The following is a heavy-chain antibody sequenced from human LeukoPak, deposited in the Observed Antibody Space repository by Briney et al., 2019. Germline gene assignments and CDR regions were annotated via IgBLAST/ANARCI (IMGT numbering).Heavy chain of an antibody. J-gene: IGHJ5*02. CDR3: AKDSQALVVPAASLYNWFDP. V-gene: IGHV3-9*01. Sequence: GGSLRLSCAASGFTFDDYAMHWVRQAPGKGLECVSGIGWNCGSIGDAESVKGRFTISRDDDKNSLYLQMNSLRAEDTALYYCAKDSQALVVPAASLYNWFDPWGQGSLVTVYS. CDR1: GFTFDDYA. D-gene: IGHD2-2*01. CDR2: IGWNCGSI.